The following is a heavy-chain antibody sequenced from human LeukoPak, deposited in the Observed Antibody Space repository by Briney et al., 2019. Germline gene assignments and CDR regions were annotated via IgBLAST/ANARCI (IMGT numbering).Heavy chain of an antibody. CDR2: ISYDGANK. CDR1: GFRFTDHA. D-gene: IGHD3-22*01. V-gene: IGHV3-30*15. Sequence: GGSLRLSCSASGFRFTDHAMHWVRQAPGRGLEWLAFISYDGANKYYAESVEGRFTISRANSKNTVYLQLSGLRAEDTAVYYCASFGDYYDSSGYYGGYYFDYWGQGTLVTVSS. J-gene: IGHJ4*02. CDR3: ASFGDYYDSSGYYGGYYFDY.